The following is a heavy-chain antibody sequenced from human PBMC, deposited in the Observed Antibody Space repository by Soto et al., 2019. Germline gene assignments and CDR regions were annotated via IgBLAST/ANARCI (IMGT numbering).Heavy chain of an antibody. J-gene: IGHJ3*02. CDR3: TTVPQRLRGNDEGAFDS. D-gene: IGHD1-1*01. V-gene: IGHV3-15*01. CDR1: GFTFSNAW. Sequence: GGSLRLSCAASGFTFSNAWMSWVRQAPGKGLEWVGRIKSKTDGGTTDYAAPVKGRVTISRDDSKHTLYLQMNSLKTEDTAVDYCTTVPQRLRGNDEGAFDSWGQGTMVTVSS. CDR2: IKSKTDGGTT.